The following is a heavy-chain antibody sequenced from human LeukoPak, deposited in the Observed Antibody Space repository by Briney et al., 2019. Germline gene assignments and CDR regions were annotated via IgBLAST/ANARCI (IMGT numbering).Heavy chain of an antibody. D-gene: IGHD3-3*01. CDR2: INPNSGGT. V-gene: IGHV1-2*06. CDR1: GYTFTRYY. CDR3: ARATTIVGVVSSLDY. J-gene: IGHJ4*02. Sequence: GASVKVSCKASGYTFTRYYMHWVRQAPGQGLEWMGRINPNSGGTNYAQKFQGRVTMTRDTSISTAYMELSRLRSDDTAVYYCARATTIVGVVSSLDYWGQGTLVTVSS.